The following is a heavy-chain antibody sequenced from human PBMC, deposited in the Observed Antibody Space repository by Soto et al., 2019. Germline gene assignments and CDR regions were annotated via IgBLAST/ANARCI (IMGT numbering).Heavy chain of an antibody. CDR2: FDPEDGET. Sequence: ASVKVSCKVSGYTLTELSMHWVRQAPGKGLEWMGGFDPEDGETIYAQKFQGRVTMTEDTSTDTAYMELSSLRSEDTAVYYCATVPIFCDILTGYNFDYWGQGTLVTVSS. J-gene: IGHJ4*02. CDR3: ATVPIFCDILTGYNFDY. CDR1: GYTLTELS. D-gene: IGHD3-9*01. V-gene: IGHV1-24*01.